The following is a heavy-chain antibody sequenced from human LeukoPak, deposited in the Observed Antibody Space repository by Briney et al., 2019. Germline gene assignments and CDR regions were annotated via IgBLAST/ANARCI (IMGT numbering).Heavy chain of an antibody. CDR2: IKPNSGGT. V-gene: IGHV1-2*02. Sequence: ASVKVSCKASGYTFTGYYIHWVRQAPGQGLEWMGWIKPNSGGTKYAQKFQGRVTMSRATSISTAYMDLGRLRSDDTAVYYCATDRYCSSTSCSLVFDPWGQGTLVTVSS. J-gene: IGHJ5*02. CDR3: ATDRYCSSTSCSLVFDP. D-gene: IGHD2-2*01. CDR1: GYTFTGYY.